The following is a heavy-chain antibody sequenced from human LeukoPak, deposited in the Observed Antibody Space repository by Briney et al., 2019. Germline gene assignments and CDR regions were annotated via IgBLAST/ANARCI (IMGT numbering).Heavy chain of an antibody. J-gene: IGHJ5*02. D-gene: IGHD3-3*02. CDR2: IYYSGST. V-gene: IGHV4-59*02. CDR3: AREGHSNFDP. Sequence: SETLTLTCTVSGGSVNGYYWGWIRQPPGKGLECLGYIYYSGSTNYNPSLRSRVSMSVDTTKNQVSLQLNSVTPEDTAVYYCAREGHSNFDPWGQGTLVIVSS. CDR1: GGSVNGYY.